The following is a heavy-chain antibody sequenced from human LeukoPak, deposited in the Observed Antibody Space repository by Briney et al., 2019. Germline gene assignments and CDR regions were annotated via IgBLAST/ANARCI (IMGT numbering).Heavy chain of an antibody. CDR3: ARDLMFLEGDSK. CDR1: GYTFTSYY. V-gene: IGHV1-46*01. J-gene: IGHJ4*02. CDR2: INPSGGST. D-gene: IGHD3-22*01. Sequence: ASVKVSCKASGYTFTSYYMHWVRQAPGQGLEWMGIINPSGGSTSYAQKFQGRVTMTRDTSTSTVYMGLSSLRSEDTTVYYCARDLMFLEGDSKWGQGTLVTVSS.